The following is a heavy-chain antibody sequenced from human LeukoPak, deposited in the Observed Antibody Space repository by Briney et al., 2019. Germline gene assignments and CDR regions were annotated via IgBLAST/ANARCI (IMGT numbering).Heavy chain of an antibody. CDR1: GASITTNSHY. Sequence: PSETLSLTCSDSGASITTNSHYWGWFRQSPGKRLEWIGHLYYTGSASYTPSLQSRVTISEVTSKNQFSLRLTSVSAADTALYFFASLPVDWLMGDNWGQGLLVTVSS. CDR2: LYYTGSA. CDR3: ASLPVDWLMGDN. V-gene: IGHV4-39*01. D-gene: IGHD3-9*01. J-gene: IGHJ4*01.